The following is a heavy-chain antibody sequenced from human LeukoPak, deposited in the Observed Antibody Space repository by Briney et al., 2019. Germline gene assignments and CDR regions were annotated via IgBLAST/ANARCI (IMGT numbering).Heavy chain of an antibody. CDR1: GGSISSYY. J-gene: IGHJ5*02. CDR2: IYYSGST. CDR3: ARSSGYRYNWFDP. Sequence: PSETLSLTCTVSGGSISSYYWSWIRQPPGKGLEWIGYIYYSGSTKYNPSLKSRVTISVDTSKNQFSLKLSSVTAADTAVYYCARSSGYRYNWFDPWGQGTLVTVSS. V-gene: IGHV4-59*01. D-gene: IGHD3-3*01.